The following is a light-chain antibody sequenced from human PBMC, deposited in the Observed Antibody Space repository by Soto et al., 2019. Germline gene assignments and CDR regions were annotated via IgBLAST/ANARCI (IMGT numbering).Light chain of an antibody. Sequence: DIQMTQSPSSLSASVGDTVTIACRASQPIGSYLNWYQQKQGRSPRLLIYGASILQSGVPSRFSGSGSATDFSLTISGLQPEDFATSYCLQTHSSVMYTFGLGTMLEIK. CDR2: GAS. CDR1: QPIGSY. V-gene: IGKV1-39*01. J-gene: IGKJ2*01. CDR3: LQTHSSVMYT.